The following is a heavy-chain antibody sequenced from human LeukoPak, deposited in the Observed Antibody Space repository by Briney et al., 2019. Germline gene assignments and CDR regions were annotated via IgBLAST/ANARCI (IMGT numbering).Heavy chain of an antibody. CDR2: TGYDGNTI. V-gene: IGHV3-48*01. CDR3: ARVPYASSWDS. Sequence: GGSLRLSCVASGFTFSSYSVTWVRQAPGKGLEWVSYTGYDGNTIYYADSVKGRFTISRDNAKNSLYLQMNSLRVDDTAVYYCARVPYASSWDSWGQGTLVTVSS. D-gene: IGHD6-13*01. J-gene: IGHJ4*02. CDR1: GFTFSSYS.